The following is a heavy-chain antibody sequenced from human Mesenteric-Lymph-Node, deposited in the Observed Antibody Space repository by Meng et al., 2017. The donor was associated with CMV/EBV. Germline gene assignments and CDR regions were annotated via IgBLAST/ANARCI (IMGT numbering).Heavy chain of an antibody. CDR2: IYYSGST. J-gene: IGHJ5*02. CDR3: AREVGSSRFDP. Sequence: SETLSLTCTVSGGSVNNNNYYWSWIRQPPGKALEWIGYIYYSGSTNYNPTLKSRVTISVDTSKNQFSLKLSSVTAADTAVYYCAREVGSSRFDPWGQGTLVTVS. CDR1: GGSVNNNNYY. D-gene: IGHD6-13*01. V-gene: IGHV4-61*01.